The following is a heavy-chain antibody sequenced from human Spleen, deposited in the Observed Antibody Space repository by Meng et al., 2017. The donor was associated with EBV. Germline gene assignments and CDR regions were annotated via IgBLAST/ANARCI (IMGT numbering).Heavy chain of an antibody. J-gene: IGHJ5*02. CDR1: GVSFISHY. CDR2: INHSGST. D-gene: IGHD6-25*01. CDR3: ARSGIAAGVGWFDP. Sequence: LKPWPSRSLPCAVYGVSFISHYWSCFRPPPGKGLEWIGEINHSGSTNYKWSLESRVTISVDTSKSKLSLNLSSVTAADTAVYYCARSGIAAGVGWFDPWGQGTLVTVSS. V-gene: IGHV4-34*01.